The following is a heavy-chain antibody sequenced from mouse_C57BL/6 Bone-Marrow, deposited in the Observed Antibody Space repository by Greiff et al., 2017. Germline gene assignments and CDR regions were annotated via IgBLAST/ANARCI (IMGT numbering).Heavy chain of an antibody. J-gene: IGHJ4*01. Sequence: EVKLQESGAELVRPGASVKLSCTASGFNITDDYMHWVKQRPEQGLEWIGWIDPENGDTEYASKFQGKATITADTSSNTAYLQLSSLTSEDTAVDYCATELDGPYYYARDYWGQGTSVTVSS. D-gene: IGHD3-1*01. V-gene: IGHV14-4*01. CDR1: GFNITDDY. CDR3: ATELDGPYYYARDY. CDR2: IDPENGDT.